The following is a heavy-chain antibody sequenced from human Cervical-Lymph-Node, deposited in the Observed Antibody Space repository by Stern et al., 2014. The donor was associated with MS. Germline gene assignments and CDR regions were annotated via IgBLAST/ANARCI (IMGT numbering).Heavy chain of an antibody. Sequence: QVQLGQSGAEVKKPGASVKVSCTAPRHTLNGYYLHWVRQAPGQGLEWMGRISPNNGGTDFAPKFLGRVTMTRDTSIGTAFMDLSGLRPDDSAIYYCAWSDEYTYASMDYWGQGTLVTVSS. CDR3: AWSDEYTYASMDY. V-gene: IGHV1-2*06. J-gene: IGHJ4*02. D-gene: IGHD5-18*01. CDR2: ISPNNGGT. CDR1: RHTLNGYY.